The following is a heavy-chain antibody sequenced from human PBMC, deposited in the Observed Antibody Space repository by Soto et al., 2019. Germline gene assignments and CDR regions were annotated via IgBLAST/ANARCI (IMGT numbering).Heavy chain of an antibody. Sequence: QVQLQESGPGLVKPSQTLSLTCTVSGVSISSGGYYWSWIRQHPGKGLEWIGYIYYSGSTYYNPSLKSRLTISLDTSKNQFPLKLSSVTAAETAVYYCARALAITIFGWAIDPWGQGTLVTVSS. J-gene: IGHJ5*02. D-gene: IGHD3-3*01. V-gene: IGHV4-31*03. CDR3: ARALAITIFGWAIDP. CDR2: IYYSGST. CDR1: GVSISSGGYY.